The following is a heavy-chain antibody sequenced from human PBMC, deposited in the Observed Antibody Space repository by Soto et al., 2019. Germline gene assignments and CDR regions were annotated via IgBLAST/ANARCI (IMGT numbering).Heavy chain of an antibody. V-gene: IGHV1-2*02. J-gene: IGHJ6*02. CDR2: INPNSGGT. Sequence: ASVKVSCKASGYTFTGYYMHWVRQAPGQGLEWMGWINPNSGGTNYAQKFQGRVTMTRDTSISTAYMELSRLKSDDTAVYCCARDIVVVPAAIHYYYGMDVWGQGTTVTVS. CDR3: ARDIVVVPAAIHYYYGMDV. CDR1: GYTFTGYY. D-gene: IGHD2-2*02.